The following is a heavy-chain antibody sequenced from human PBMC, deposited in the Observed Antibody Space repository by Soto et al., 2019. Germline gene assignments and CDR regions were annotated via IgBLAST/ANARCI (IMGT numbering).Heavy chain of an antibody. V-gene: IGHV3-33*01. Sequence: GGSLRLSCAASGFTFSSYGMHWVRQAPGKGLEWVAVIWYDGSNKYYADSVKGRFTISRDNSKNTLYLQMNSLRAEDTAVYYCARALYDSSGYYPYNWFDPWGQGTLVTVSS. D-gene: IGHD3-22*01. CDR1: GFTFSSYG. CDR2: IWYDGSNK. J-gene: IGHJ5*02. CDR3: ARALYDSSGYYPYNWFDP.